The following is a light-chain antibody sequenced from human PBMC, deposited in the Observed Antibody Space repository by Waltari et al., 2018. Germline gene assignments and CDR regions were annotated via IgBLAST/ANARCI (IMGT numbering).Light chain of an antibody. CDR2: EVT. J-gene: IGLJ2*01. V-gene: IGLV2-14*01. CDR1: SSDLGAYNS. CDR3: SSYAGSTTLV. Sequence: QSALTQPASVSGSPGQSITISCTGTSSDLGAYNSVHWYQQHPGKAPKLMIFEVTNRPSGVSTRFSGSTSGNTASLTISGLQAEDEADYYCSSYAGSTTLVFGGGTKLTVL.